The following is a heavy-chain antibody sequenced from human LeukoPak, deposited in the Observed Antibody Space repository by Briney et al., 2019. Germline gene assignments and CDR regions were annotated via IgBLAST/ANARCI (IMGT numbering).Heavy chain of an antibody. Sequence: GGSLRLSCAASGFTFSSYSMNWVRQAPGRGLEWVSSISSSSSNIYYADSVKGRFTISRDNAKNSLYLQMNSLRAEDTAVYYCAGWYSSGWPLSYFDYWGQGTLVTVSS. D-gene: IGHD6-19*01. CDR2: ISSSSSNI. J-gene: IGHJ4*02. CDR3: AGWYSSGWPLSYFDY. V-gene: IGHV3-21*01. CDR1: GFTFSSYS.